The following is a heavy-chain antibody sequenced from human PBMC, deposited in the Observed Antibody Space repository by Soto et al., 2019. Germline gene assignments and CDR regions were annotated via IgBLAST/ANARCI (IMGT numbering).Heavy chain of an antibody. D-gene: IGHD3-16*01. CDR2: ISNNGGST. CDR3: VKGGGMYAMDV. CDR1: GFTFSGYA. J-gene: IGHJ6*02. V-gene: IGHV3-64D*06. Sequence: QPGGSLRLSCSASGFTFSGYAIHWVRQAPGKGLEYVSGISNNGGSTYYADSVKGGFTISRDNSKNTLYLQMSRLRAEDTAVYYCVKGGGMYAMDVWGQGTTVTVSS.